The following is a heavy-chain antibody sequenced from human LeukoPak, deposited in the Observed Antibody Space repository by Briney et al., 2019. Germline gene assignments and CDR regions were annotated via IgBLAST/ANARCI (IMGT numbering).Heavy chain of an antibody. J-gene: IGHJ4*02. D-gene: IGHD1-14*01. V-gene: IGHV3-7*01. CDR1: GFTLNRYW. CDR2: INEDGGER. Sequence: GGSLRLSCAASGFTLNRYWMSWVRQAPGKGLEWVANINEDGGERHYVDSVEGRFTISRDNAKNSLYLQMNSLRAEDTAVYYCAREGNLENWGGGTLVTVSS. CDR3: AREGNLEN.